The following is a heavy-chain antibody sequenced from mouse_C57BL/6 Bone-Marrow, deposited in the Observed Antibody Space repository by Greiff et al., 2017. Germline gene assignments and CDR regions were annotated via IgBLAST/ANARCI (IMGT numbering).Heavy chain of an antibody. V-gene: IGHV1-64*01. D-gene: IGHD2-2*01. CDR1: GYTFTSYW. J-gene: IGHJ2*01. CDR2: INPNSGST. Sequence: VQLQQPGAELVKPGASVKLSCKASGYTFTSYWMHWVKQRPGQGLEWIGMINPNSGSTNYNEKFKSKATLTVDTSSSTAYMQLSSLTSEDSAVYYCARWLPYLDYWGQGTTLTVSS. CDR3: ARWLPYLDY.